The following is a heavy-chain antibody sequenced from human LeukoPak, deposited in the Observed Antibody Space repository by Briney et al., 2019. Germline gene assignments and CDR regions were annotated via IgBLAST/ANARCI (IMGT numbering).Heavy chain of an antibody. CDR1: GGSISSSNW. CDR3: ARRVSPRGEDWFDP. Sequence: SETLSLTCAVSGGSISSSNWWSWVRQPPGKGLEWIGEIYHSGSTNYNPSLKSRVTISVDKSKNQFSLKLSSVTAADTAVYYCARRVSPRGEDWFDPWGQGTLVTVSS. J-gene: IGHJ5*02. D-gene: IGHD3-16*01. V-gene: IGHV4-4*02. CDR2: IYHSGST.